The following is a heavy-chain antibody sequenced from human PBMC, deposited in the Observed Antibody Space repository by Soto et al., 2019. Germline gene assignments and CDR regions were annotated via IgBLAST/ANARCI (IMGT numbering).Heavy chain of an antibody. Sequence: QVQLQQWGAGLLKPSETLSLTCSVYGGSFSTYFWTWMRQPPGKGLEWIGEVNQSGSANYNPSLESRVTISVDTSKKQFSLRLGSVTAADTAVYYCARERRVVGGYSSSWYDYFDSWGQGTLVTVSS. CDR1: GGSFSTYF. J-gene: IGHJ4*02. CDR3: ARERRVVGGYSSSWYDYFDS. V-gene: IGHV4-34*02. CDR2: VNQSGSA. D-gene: IGHD6-13*01.